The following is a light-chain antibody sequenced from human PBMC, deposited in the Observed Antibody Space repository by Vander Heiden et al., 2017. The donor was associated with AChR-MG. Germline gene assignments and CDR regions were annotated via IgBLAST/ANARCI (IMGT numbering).Light chain of an antibody. Sequence: EIVITQSPATLSVSPGERATLSCRASQSVSRNLAWYQQKPGQAPRLLIYGASTRATGIPARFSGSGSGTEFTLTISSLQSEDFAVYYCQQYNNWPPTFGQGTRLDIK. CDR1: QSVSRN. V-gene: IGKV3-15*01. J-gene: IGKJ5*01. CDR2: GAS. CDR3: QQYNNWPPT.